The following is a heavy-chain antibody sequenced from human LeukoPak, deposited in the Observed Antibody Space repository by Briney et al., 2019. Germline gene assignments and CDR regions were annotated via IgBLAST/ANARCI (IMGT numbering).Heavy chain of an antibody. Sequence: GGSLRLSCAASGFTVSSNYMSWVRQAPGKGLEWVSVIYSGGSTYYADSVKGRFTISRDNSKNTLYLQMNSLRAEDTAVYYCAKDNGDYLYNWFDPWGQGTLVTVS. J-gene: IGHJ5*02. D-gene: IGHD4-17*01. CDR3: AKDNGDYLYNWFDP. CDR1: GFTVSSNY. V-gene: IGHV3-66*01. CDR2: IYSGGST.